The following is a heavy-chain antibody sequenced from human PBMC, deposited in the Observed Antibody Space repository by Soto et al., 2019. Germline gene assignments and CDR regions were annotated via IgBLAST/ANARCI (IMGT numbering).Heavy chain of an antibody. D-gene: IGHD1-26*01. CDR3: AKQLRVGATKYYYYGMDV. Sequence: QVQLVESGGGVVQPGRSLRLSCAASGFTFSSYSMHWVRQAPGKGLEWVAVISYDGSNKYYADSVKGRFTISRDNSKNTLYLQMNSLRAEDTAVYYCAKQLRVGATKYYYYGMDVWGQGTTVTVSS. J-gene: IGHJ6*02. CDR2: ISYDGSNK. CDR1: GFTFSSYS. V-gene: IGHV3-30*18.